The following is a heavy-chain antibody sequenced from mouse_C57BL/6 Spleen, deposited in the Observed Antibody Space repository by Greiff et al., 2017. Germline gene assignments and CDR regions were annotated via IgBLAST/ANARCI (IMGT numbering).Heavy chain of an antibody. CDR2: IDPNSGGT. V-gene: IGHV1-72*01. CDR1: GYTFTSYW. Sequence: QVQLQQPGAELVKPGASVKLSCKASGYTFTSYWMHWVKQRPGRGLEWIGRIDPNSGGTKYNEKFKSKATLTVSKPSSTADVKLSSLTSEDSAVYYCARSMVTTEAWFAYWGQGTLVTVAA. J-gene: IGHJ3*01. D-gene: IGHD2-2*01. CDR3: ARSMVTTEAWFAY.